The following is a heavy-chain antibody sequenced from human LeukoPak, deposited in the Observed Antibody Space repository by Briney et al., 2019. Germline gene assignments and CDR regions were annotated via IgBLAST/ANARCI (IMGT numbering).Heavy chain of an antibody. D-gene: IGHD6-19*01. CDR3: ARGVVVAGIPWYFDL. V-gene: IGHV4-34*01. J-gene: IGHJ2*01. CDR2: INHSGST. Sequence: SETLSLTCAVYGGSFSGYYWSWIRQPPGKGLEWIGEINHSGSTNYNPSLKSRVTISVDTSKNQFSLKLSSVTAADTAVYYCARGVVVAGIPWYFDLWGRGTLVTVSS. CDR1: GGSFSGYY.